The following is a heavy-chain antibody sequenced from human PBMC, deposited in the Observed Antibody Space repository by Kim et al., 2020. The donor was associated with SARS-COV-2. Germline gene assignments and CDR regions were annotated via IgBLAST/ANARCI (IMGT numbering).Heavy chain of an antibody. CDR2: IYYSGSA. J-gene: IGHJ3*01. D-gene: IGHD3-3*01. CDR3: ARDFGASWLDAFDV. Sequence: SETLSLTCTVSGGSISSSSFYWVWMRQPPGKGLEWIGRIYYSGSAYYNPSLQSRVTMSIDTSKKQFSLKLTSVTVADTAVYYCARDFGASWLDAFDVCGHGRMVTVSS. CDR1: GGSISSSSFY. V-gene: IGHV4-39*07.